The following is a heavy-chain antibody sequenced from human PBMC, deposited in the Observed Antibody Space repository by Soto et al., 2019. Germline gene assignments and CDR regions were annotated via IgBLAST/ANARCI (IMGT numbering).Heavy chain of an antibody. Sequence: GGSLRLSCAASGFNFSDYYMNWIRQAPGKGLEWISYISSSSSYTNYADSVKGRFTISRDNAKNSLYLQMDRLRPEDTAVYYCALLREGYYDSTGLDYWGQGTLVTAPQ. J-gene: IGHJ4*02. V-gene: IGHV3-11*03. CDR1: GFNFSDYY. CDR2: ISSSSSYT. D-gene: IGHD3-22*01. CDR3: ALLREGYYDSTGLDY.